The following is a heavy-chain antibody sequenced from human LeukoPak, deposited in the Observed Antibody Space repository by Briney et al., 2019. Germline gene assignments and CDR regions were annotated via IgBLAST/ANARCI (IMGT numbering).Heavy chain of an antibody. Sequence: ASVKVSCKASGYTFTAYDINWVRQGAGQGLEWMGWMNPDTGNTGYAQKFLGRVTMTRDTSKSTAYMELNSLRSEDTAVYYCARLSDTPAYYYSSGYYHIRYWGQGTLLTVSS. CDR3: ARLSDTPAYYYSSGYYHIRY. V-gene: IGHV1-8*01. J-gene: IGHJ4*02. CDR1: GYTFTAYD. D-gene: IGHD3-22*01. CDR2: MNPDTGNT.